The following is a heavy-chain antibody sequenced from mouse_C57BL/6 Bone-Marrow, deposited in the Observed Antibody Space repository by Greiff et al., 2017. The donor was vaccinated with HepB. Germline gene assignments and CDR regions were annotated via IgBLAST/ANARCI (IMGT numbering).Heavy chain of an antibody. V-gene: IGHV5-15*04. CDR1: GFTFSDYG. CDR2: ISNLAYSI. D-gene: IGHD1-1*02. Sequence: EVKLVESGGGLVQPGGSLKLSCAASGFTFSDYGMAWVRQAPRKGPEWVAFISNLAYSIYYADTVTGRFTISRENAKNTLYLEMSSLRSEDTAMYYCARRVLWDAMDYWGQGTSVTVSS. CDR3: ARRVLWDAMDY. J-gene: IGHJ4*01.